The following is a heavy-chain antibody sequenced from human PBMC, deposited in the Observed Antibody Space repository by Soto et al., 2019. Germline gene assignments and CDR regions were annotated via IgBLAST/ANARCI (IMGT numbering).Heavy chain of an antibody. CDR2: IYPGDSDT. Sequence: GESLRISCRGSGYSFTSYWIGWVRQMPGKGLEWMGIIYPGDSDTRYSPSFQGQVTISADKSISTAYLQWSSLKASDTAMYYCARRMGYCSGGSCYPDAFDIWGQGTMVTVSS. D-gene: IGHD2-15*01. CDR3: ARRMGYCSGGSCYPDAFDI. V-gene: IGHV5-51*01. CDR1: GYSFTSYW. J-gene: IGHJ3*02.